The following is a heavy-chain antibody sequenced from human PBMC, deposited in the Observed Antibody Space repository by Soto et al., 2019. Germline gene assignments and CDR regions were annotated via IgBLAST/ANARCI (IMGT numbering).Heavy chain of an antibody. CDR1: GYTFTSYG. D-gene: IGHD6-13*01. Sequence: QVQLVQSGAEVKKPGASVKVSCKASGYTFTSYGISWVRQAPGQGLEWMGWISAYNGNTNYAQKLQGRVTMTTDTSTSTAYMELRNLRSDDTAVYYCARAYPGIAALDYYYYGMDVWGQGTTVTVSS. CDR3: ARAYPGIAALDYYYYGMDV. J-gene: IGHJ6*02. CDR2: ISAYNGNT. V-gene: IGHV1-18*04.